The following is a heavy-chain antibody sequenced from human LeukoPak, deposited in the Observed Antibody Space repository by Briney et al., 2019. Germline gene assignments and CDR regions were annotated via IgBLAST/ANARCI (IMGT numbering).Heavy chain of an antibody. CDR2: ISAYNGNT. J-gene: IGHJ4*02. CDR1: GYTFTSYG. D-gene: IGHD3-3*01. CDR3: ARDDDFWSGYSNSDY. V-gene: IGHV1-18*01. Sequence: ATVKVSCKASGYTFTSYGISWVRQAPGQGLEWMGWISAYNGNTNYAQKLQGRVTMTTDTSTSTAYMELRSLRSDDTAVYYCARDDDFWSGYSNSDYWGQGTLLTVSS.